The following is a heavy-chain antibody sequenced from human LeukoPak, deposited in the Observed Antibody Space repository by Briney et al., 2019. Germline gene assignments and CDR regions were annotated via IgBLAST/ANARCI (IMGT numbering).Heavy chain of an antibody. V-gene: IGHV3-23*01. CDR2: ISTSGGST. Sequence: GGSLRLSCAAFGFTFSSYAMSWVRQAPGKGLEWVSGISTSGGSTSYADSVKGRFTISRDNPRNTLYMRMNSLRAEDTALYYCAIMHPYYDGSGYWVQWGQGTLVTVSS. D-gene: IGHD3-22*01. CDR1: GFTFSSYA. CDR3: AIMHPYYDGSGYWVQ. J-gene: IGHJ4*02.